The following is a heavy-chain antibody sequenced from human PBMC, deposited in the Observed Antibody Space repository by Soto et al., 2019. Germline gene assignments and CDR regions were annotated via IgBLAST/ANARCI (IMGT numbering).Heavy chain of an antibody. Sequence: SQTLSLTCAVYGGSFSGYYWSCIRQPPGKGLEWIGELSHSGSRNYNPSLRSRVTISVDTSKNLLSLKLSSVTAADTSVHYGSRGSYLQQLTPLDYWAQGTMVTASS. CDR2: LSHSGSR. V-gene: IGHV4-34*01. D-gene: IGHD6-13*01. CDR3: SRGSYLQQLTPLDY. CDR1: GGSFSGYY. J-gene: IGHJ4*02.